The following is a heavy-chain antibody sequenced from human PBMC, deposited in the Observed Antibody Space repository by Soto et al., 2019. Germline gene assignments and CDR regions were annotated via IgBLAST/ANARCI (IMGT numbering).Heavy chain of an antibody. V-gene: IGHV3-23*01. CDR1: GFTFSNYA. J-gene: IGHJ4*02. Sequence: PGGSLRLSCAASGFTFSNYAMSWARQAPGKGLEWVSAISGSGGSTYYADSVKGRFTISRDNSKNTLYLQMNSLRAEDTAVYYCAYSSTPFDYWGQGTLVTVSS. D-gene: IGHD6-13*01. CDR2: ISGSGGST. CDR3: AYSSTPFDY.